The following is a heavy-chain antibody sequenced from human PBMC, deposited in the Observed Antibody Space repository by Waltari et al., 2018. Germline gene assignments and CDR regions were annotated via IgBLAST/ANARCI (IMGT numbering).Heavy chain of an antibody. CDR2: IQQNGSEK. CDR1: GFTFSRSW. CDR3: ARDLVATPP. J-gene: IGHJ5*02. D-gene: IGHD2-21*02. Sequence: EVQLVESGGDLVKPGGSLRLSCAASGFTFSRSWTTWVRQAPGKGLEWVGNIQQNGSEKWYADSVRGRFTISRDNAMNSLYLQMNSLRVEDTAVYYCARDLVATPPWGQGTLVTVSS. V-gene: IGHV3-7*01.